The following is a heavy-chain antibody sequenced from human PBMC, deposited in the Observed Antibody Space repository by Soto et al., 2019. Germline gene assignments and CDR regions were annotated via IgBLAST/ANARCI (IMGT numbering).Heavy chain of an antibody. Sequence: QVQLQESGPGLVKPSETLSLTGTVSGGYISSYYWSWIRQPPGKGLEWIGYIYYSGSTNYNPSLKSRVTISVDTSKNQFSLKLSSVTAADTSVYYCARDLSGYGMDVWGQGTTVTVSS. CDR2: IYYSGST. D-gene: IGHD3-16*02. V-gene: IGHV4-59*08. J-gene: IGHJ6*02. CDR3: ARDLSGYGMDV. CDR1: GGYISSYY.